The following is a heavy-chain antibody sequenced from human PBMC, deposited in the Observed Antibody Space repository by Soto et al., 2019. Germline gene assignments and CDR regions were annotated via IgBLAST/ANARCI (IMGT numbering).Heavy chain of an antibody. CDR1: GFTFSGYA. CDR2: ISGSGDST. V-gene: IGHV3-23*01. D-gene: IGHD6-19*01. CDR3: ARRSSGWYFDY. J-gene: IGHJ4*02. Sequence: EVQLLESGGGLVQPGGSLRLSCAASGFTFSGYAMNWVRQAPGKGLEWVSVISGSGDSTYYAGSVKGRFTISRDNSKHTLYLQMNRLRAEDTAVYYCARRSSGWYFDYWGQGTLVTVSS.